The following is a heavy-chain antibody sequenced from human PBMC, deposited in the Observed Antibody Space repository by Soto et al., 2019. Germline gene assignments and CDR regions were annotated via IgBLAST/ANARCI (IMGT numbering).Heavy chain of an antibody. J-gene: IGHJ4*02. V-gene: IGHV4-61*01. CDR2: MYYSGST. D-gene: IGHD6-13*01. Sequence: SETLSLTCTVSGGSVSSGNYYWNWIRQSPGKGLEWIGYMYYSGSTNYNPSLKSRVTISEDTSKGQFSLKVNSMTSADTAVYYCARYRRGAVAGYTLDNWGQGILVTVSS. CDR1: GGSVSSGNYY. CDR3: ARYRRGAVAGYTLDN.